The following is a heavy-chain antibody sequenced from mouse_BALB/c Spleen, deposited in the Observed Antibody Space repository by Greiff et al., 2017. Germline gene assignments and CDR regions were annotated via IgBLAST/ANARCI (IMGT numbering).Heavy chain of an antibody. Sequence: VQLQQSGPELVKPGASVKISCKASGYAFSSSWMNWVKQRPGQGLEWIGRIYPGDGDTNYNGKFKGKATLTADKSSSTAYMQLSSLTSVDSAVYYCTRVGNFYAMDYWGQGTSVTVSS. D-gene: IGHD2-1*01. CDR1: GYAFSSSW. V-gene: IGHV1-82*01. CDR3: TRVGNFYAMDY. J-gene: IGHJ4*01. CDR2: IYPGDGDT.